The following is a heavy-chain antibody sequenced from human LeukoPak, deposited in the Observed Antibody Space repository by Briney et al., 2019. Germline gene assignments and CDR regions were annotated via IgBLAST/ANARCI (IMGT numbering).Heavy chain of an antibody. D-gene: IGHD6-19*01. CDR3: ARDPQSDGSGWYPYFDY. CDR1: GFMFSSYE. CDR2: IYSGSPTYSGGTT. J-gene: IGHJ4*02. V-gene: IGHV3-NL1*01. Sequence: GGSLRLSCAASGFMFSSYEMNWVRQGPGKGLEWVSLIYSGSPTYSGGTTYYADSVKGRFTISRDNSKNTLYLQMSSLRAEDTAVYYCARDPQSDGSGWYPYFDYWGQGTLVTVSS.